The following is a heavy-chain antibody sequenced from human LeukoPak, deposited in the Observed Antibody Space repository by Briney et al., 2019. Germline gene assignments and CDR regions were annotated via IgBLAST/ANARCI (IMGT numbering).Heavy chain of an antibody. J-gene: IGHJ5*02. CDR2: IYYSGST. Sequence: SETLSLTCTVSGGSISSSSYYWGWIRQPPGKGLEWIGSIYYSGSTYYNPSLKSRVTISVDTSKNQFSLKLSSVTAADTAVYYCAREALRYFDWNTRRPNWFDPWGQGTLVTVSS. V-gene: IGHV4-39*07. D-gene: IGHD3-9*01. CDR1: GGSISSSSYY. CDR3: AREALRYFDWNTRRPNWFDP.